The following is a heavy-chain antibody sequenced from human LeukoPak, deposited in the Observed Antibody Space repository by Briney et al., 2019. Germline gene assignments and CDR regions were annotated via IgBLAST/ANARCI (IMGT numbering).Heavy chain of an antibody. Sequence: ASVKVSCKASGYTFTGYYMHWVRQAPGQGLEWMGWINPNSGGTNYAQQFQGRVTMTRDTSICTAYMELSRLRSDDTAVYYCARTETYYYGSGSYYNAPGAFDIWGQGTMVTVSS. CDR2: INPNSGGT. CDR1: GYTFTGYY. J-gene: IGHJ3*02. V-gene: IGHV1-2*02. CDR3: ARTETYYYGSGSYYNAPGAFDI. D-gene: IGHD3-10*01.